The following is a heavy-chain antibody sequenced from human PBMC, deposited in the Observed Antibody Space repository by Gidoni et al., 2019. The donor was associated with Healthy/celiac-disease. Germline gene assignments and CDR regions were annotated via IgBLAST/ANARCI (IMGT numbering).Heavy chain of an antibody. D-gene: IGHD1-26*01. Sequence: GTANYAQKFQGRVTITADESTSTAYMELSSLRSEDTAVYYCAREGGLTRWGSFDYWGQGTLVTVSS. J-gene: IGHJ4*02. CDR2: GTA. CDR3: AREGGLTRWGSFDY. V-gene: IGHV1-69*01.